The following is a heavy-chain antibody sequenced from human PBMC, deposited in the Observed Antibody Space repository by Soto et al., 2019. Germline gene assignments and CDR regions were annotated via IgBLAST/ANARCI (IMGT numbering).Heavy chain of an antibody. CDR3: ARGHYGLNFDY. CDR2: IYYSGST. J-gene: IGHJ4*02. Sequence: SETLSLTCTVSGGSISSYYWSWIRQPPGKGLEWIGYIYYSGSTNYNPSLESRVTISVVTSKNQFSLKLSSVTAADTAVYYCARGHYGLNFDYWGQGTLVTVSS. D-gene: IGHD4-17*01. CDR1: GGSISSYY. V-gene: IGHV4-59*01.